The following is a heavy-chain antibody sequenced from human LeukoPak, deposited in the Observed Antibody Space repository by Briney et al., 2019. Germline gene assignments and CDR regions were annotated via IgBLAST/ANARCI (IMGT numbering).Heavy chain of an antibody. CDR2: INTNTGNP. V-gene: IGHV7-4-1*02. J-gene: IGHJ5*02. CDR3: ARDSGGTYSSSFDP. Sequence: GASVKVSCKASGYTFTSYAMNWVRQAPGQGLEWMGWINTNTGNPTYAQGFTGRFVFSLDTSVSTAYLQISSLKAEDTAVYYCARDSGGTYSSSFDPWGQGTLVTVSS. CDR1: GYTFTSYA. D-gene: IGHD6-13*01.